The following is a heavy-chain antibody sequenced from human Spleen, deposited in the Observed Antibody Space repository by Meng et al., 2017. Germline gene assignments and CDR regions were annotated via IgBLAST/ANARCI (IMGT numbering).Heavy chain of an antibody. CDR3: ARGGMSPKVMSDY. Sequence: QVQQWGSGPLQPSATLPLTCAVYGGSFSGYYWSWIRQPPGKGLEWIGEINHSGSTNYNPSLKSLVTISLDTSKNQFSLKLSSGTAADTAVYYGARGGMSPKVMSDYWGQGTLVTVSS. CDR2: INHSGST. D-gene: IGHD4-11*01. J-gene: IGHJ4*02. CDR1: GGSFSGYY. V-gene: IGHV4-34*01.